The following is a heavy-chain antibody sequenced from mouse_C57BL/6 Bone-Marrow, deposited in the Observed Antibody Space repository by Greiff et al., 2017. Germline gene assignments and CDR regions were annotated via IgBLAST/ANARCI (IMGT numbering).Heavy chain of an antibody. Sequence: QVQLQQPGTELVKPGASVKLSCKASGYTFTSYWMHWVQQRPGQGLEWIGNINPSTGGTNYNQKFTSKATLTVATSSSTAYMKLSRLTDEDAADYYSASGYYSSSLAYWGQGTLVTVSA. CDR1: GYTFTSYW. CDR3: ASGYYSSSLAY. CDR2: INPSTGGT. V-gene: IGHV1-53*01. D-gene: IGHD1-1*01. J-gene: IGHJ3*01.